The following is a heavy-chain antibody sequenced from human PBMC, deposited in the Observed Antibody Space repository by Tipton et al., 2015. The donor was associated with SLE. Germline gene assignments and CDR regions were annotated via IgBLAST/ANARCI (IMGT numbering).Heavy chain of an antibody. J-gene: IGHJ3*02. Sequence: TLSLTCTVSGGSINNGAYYWSWIRQHPGKGLEWIACIYYSGSTFYNPSLKSRVTISVDTSKNQFSLKLSSVTAADTAVYYCARFAGHRDAFDIWGQGTMVTVPS. CDR3: ARFAGHRDAFDI. V-gene: IGHV4-30-4*01. CDR1: GGSINNGAYY. CDR2: IYYSGST.